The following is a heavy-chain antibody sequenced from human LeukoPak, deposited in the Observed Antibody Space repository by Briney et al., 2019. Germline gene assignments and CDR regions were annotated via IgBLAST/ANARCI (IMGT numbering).Heavy chain of an antibody. Sequence: GGSLTLSCAAFGLTFSSYEMTWVRQPPGKGLEWVAYIISSGSTIYYADSVKGRFTISRQNAKTSLYLQMNSLRAEDTAVYYCARDLGGDRDYYYYGMDVWGQGTTVTVSS. CDR1: GLTFSSYE. CDR2: IISSGSTI. CDR3: ARDLGGDRDYYYYGMDV. D-gene: IGHD1-26*01. V-gene: IGHV3-48*03. J-gene: IGHJ6*02.